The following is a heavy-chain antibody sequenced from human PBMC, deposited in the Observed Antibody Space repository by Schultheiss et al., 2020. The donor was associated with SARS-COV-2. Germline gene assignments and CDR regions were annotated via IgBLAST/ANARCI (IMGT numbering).Heavy chain of an antibody. CDR1: GGSISANF. D-gene: IGHD6-6*01. CDR2: IYYSGST. V-gene: IGHV4-59*12. Sequence: SETLSLTCTVSGGSISANFWSWIRQPPGKGLEWIGYIYYSGSTNYNPSLKSRVTISVDTSKNQFSLKLSSVTAADTAVYYCARVMIAAPSHAFDIWGQGTMVTVSS. CDR3: ARVMIAAPSHAFDI. J-gene: IGHJ3*02.